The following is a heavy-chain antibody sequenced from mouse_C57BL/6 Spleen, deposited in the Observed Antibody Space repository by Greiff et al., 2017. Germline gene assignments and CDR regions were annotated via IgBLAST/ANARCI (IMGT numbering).Heavy chain of an antibody. Sequence: VMLVESGPELVKPGASVKVSCKASGYAFTNYLIEWVKQRPGQGLEWIGVINPGSGGTNYNEKFKGKATLTADKSSSTAYMQLSSLTSEDSAVYFCAREANYWGQGTTLTVSS. CDR2: INPGSGGT. J-gene: IGHJ2*01. CDR1: GYAFTNYL. CDR3: AREANY. V-gene: IGHV1-54*01.